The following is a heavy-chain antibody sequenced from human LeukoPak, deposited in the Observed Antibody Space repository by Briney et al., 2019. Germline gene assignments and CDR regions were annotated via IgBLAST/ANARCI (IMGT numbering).Heavy chain of an antibody. D-gene: IGHD6-19*01. CDR2: TSDSGGST. J-gene: IGHJ4*02. CDR1: GFTFSSYA. V-gene: IGHV3-23*01. Sequence: GGSLRLSCAASGFTFSSYAMSWLRQAPGKGLEWVSATSDSGGSTYYADSVKGRCTLPRDKSKNTLYVQMNSQRAEHTAGHSCPKACRGWYYFFYRGQGTLGTLSS. CDR3: PKACRGWYYFFY.